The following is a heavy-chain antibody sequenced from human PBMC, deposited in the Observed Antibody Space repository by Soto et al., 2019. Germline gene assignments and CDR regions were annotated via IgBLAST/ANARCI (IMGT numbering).Heavy chain of an antibody. CDR2: ISTSSSYI. Sequence: PGGSLRLSCAASGFTFSTYSMNWVRQAPGKGLEWVSSISTSSSYIYYADSVKGRFTISRDNAKNSLYLQMNSLRAEDTTVYYCARDVSYCSGGNCYATYAFDLWGQGTMVTVSS. CDR1: GFTFSTYS. J-gene: IGHJ3*01. D-gene: IGHD2-15*01. V-gene: IGHV3-21*01. CDR3: ARDVSYCSGGNCYATYAFDL.